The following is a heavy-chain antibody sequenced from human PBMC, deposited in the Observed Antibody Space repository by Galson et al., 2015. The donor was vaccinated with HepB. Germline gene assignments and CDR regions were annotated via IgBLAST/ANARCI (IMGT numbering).Heavy chain of an antibody. V-gene: IGHV3-11*01. J-gene: IGHJ3*02. CDR1: GFTFSDYY. Sequence: SLRLSCAASGFTFSDYYMSWIRQAPGKGLEWVSYISSSDSTIYYADSVKGRFTISRDSAKNSLYLQMNSLRAEDTAVYYCARVKGRYLNTPDDAFDIWGQGTMVTVSS. D-gene: IGHD1-14*01. CDR3: ARVKGRYLNTPDDAFDI. CDR2: ISSSDSTI.